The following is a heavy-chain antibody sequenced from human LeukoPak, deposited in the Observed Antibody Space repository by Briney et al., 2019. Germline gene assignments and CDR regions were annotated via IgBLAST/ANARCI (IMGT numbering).Heavy chain of an antibody. D-gene: IGHD6-13*01. J-gene: IGHJ4*02. CDR2: ISSSGTYI. CDR1: GFTFSSYT. CDR3: ARDKYSSS. Sequence: GGSLRLSYAASGFTFSSYTMNWVRQAPGKGLEWVSSISSSGTYIYYADSVKGRFTISRDNAKNSLYLQMISLRAEDTAVYYCARDKYSSSWGQGTMVTVSS. V-gene: IGHV3-21*01.